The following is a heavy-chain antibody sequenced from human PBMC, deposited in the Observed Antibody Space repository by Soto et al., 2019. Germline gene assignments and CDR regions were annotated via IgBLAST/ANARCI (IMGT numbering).Heavy chain of an antibody. D-gene: IGHD6-19*01. Sequence: GGSLRLSCAASGFTFSSYAMHWVRQAPGKGLEWVAVISYDGSNKYYADSVKGRFTISRDNSKNTLYLQMNSLRAEDTAVYYCARDPKTGYSSGWGWFDPWGQGTLVTVSS. CDR3: ARDPKTGYSSGWGWFDP. J-gene: IGHJ5*02. CDR2: ISYDGSNK. CDR1: GFTFSSYA. V-gene: IGHV3-30-3*01.